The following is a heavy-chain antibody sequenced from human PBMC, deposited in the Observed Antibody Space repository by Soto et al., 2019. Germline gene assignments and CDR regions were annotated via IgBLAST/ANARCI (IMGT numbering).Heavy chain of an antibody. V-gene: IGHV4-30-4*08. CDR3: AGQGAKPRYYGMDV. J-gene: IGHJ6*02. Sequence: PSETLSLTCTVSGNSISVHSYYWTWIRQPPGKGLEWIGCFYYSGTTYFNPSLKSRVTISVDTSKNQFSLKLSSVTAADTAVYYCAGQGAKPRYYGMDVWGQGTTVTVSS. CDR1: GNSISVHSYY. CDR2: FYYSGTT. D-gene: IGHD3-16*01.